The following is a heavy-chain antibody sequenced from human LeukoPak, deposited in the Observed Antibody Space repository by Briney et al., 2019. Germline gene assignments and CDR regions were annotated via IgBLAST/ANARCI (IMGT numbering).Heavy chain of an antibody. Sequence: SETLSLTCAVYGGSFSSYYWSWIRQPAGKGLEWIGRIYTSGSTNYNPSLKSRVTMSVDTSKNQFSLELSSVTAADTAVYYCARDGSVWGQGTLVTVSS. CDR1: GGSFSSYY. J-gene: IGHJ4*02. V-gene: IGHV4-4*07. D-gene: IGHD1-26*01. CDR3: ARDGSV. CDR2: IYTSGST.